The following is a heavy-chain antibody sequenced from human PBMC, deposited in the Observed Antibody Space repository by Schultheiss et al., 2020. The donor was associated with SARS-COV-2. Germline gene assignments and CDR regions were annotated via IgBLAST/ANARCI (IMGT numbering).Heavy chain of an antibody. Sequence: GESLKISCTASGFTFGDYAMSWFRQAPGKGLEWVSRINSDGGSTSYADSVKGRFTISRDNAKNSLYLQMNSLRDEDTAVYYCARDSYSGSGSFLFYFDYWGQGILVTVSS. D-gene: IGHD3-10*01. J-gene: IGHJ4*02. CDR3: ARDSYSGSGSFLFYFDY. CDR1: GFTFGDYA. V-gene: IGHV3-74*01. CDR2: INSDGGST.